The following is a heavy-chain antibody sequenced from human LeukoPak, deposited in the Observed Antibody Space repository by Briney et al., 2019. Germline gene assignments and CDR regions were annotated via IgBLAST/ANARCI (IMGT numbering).Heavy chain of an antibody. CDR1: GDSVSSNSVT. D-gene: IGHD2-2*01. Sequence: QTLSLTCAISGDSVSSNSVTWNWIRQSPSRGFEWLGRTYYRSTWYNDYAVSVRGRITVNPDTSKNQFSLHLNSVTPEDTAVYYCARRLTQYDCFDPWGQGILVTVSS. CDR3: ARRLTQYDCFDP. V-gene: IGHV6-1*01. CDR2: TYYRSTWYN. J-gene: IGHJ5*02.